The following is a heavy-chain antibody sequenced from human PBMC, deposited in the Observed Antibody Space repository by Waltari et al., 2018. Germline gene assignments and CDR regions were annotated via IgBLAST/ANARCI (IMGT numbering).Heavy chain of an antibody. V-gene: IGHV3-30*02. Sequence: QVQLVESGGGVVQPGGSRSLSCAASGLTFSSYGMHWVRQAPGKGLEWVAFIRYDGSNKYYADSVKGRFTISRDNSKNTLYLQMNSLRAEDTAVYYCAKAPSGSYPEYFQHWGQGTLVTVSS. CDR1: GLTFSSYG. CDR2: IRYDGSNK. D-gene: IGHD1-26*01. CDR3: AKAPSGSYPEYFQH. J-gene: IGHJ1*01.